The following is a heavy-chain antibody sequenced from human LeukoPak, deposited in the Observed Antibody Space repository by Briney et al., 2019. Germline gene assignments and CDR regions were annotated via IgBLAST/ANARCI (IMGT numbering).Heavy chain of an antibody. CDR3: ASLQPVRSYYPFGY. CDR1: GGTFSSYA. CDR2: TIPIFGTA. D-gene: IGHD1-26*01. Sequence: GASVKVSCKASGGTFSSYAISWVRQAPGQGLEWMGGTIPIFGTANYAQKLQGRVTITADESTSTAYMELSSLRSEDTAVYYCASLQPVRSYYPFGYWGQGTLVTVSS. V-gene: IGHV1-69*13. J-gene: IGHJ4*02.